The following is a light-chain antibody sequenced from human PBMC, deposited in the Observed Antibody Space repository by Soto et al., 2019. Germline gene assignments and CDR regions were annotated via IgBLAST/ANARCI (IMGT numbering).Light chain of an antibody. J-gene: IGKJ1*01. CDR2: SAS. CDR1: QGTSSY. CDR3: QLTYNAQWT. V-gene: IGKV1-9*01. Sequence: DIQVTQSPSFLSASVGDRVTITCRASQGTSSYLAWYQQKPGKAPKLLIYSASSLQSGFPSRFSGSGSGTDFTLTISSLQPEDVATYYGQLTYNAQWTFGQGTKVDIK.